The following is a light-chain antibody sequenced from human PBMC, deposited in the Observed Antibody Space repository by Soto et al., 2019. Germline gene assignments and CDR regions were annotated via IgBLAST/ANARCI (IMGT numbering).Light chain of an antibody. Sequence: DIQMTQSPSTLSASVGDRVTITCRASQSIGGSLAWYQQKPGKAPNFLIYKASSLQSGVPSRFSGNISGTEFTLTISSLQPDDFAIYYCQQHESYPWTFGQGTKVEIK. CDR1: QSIGGS. J-gene: IGKJ1*01. CDR3: QQHESYPWT. V-gene: IGKV1-5*03. CDR2: KAS.